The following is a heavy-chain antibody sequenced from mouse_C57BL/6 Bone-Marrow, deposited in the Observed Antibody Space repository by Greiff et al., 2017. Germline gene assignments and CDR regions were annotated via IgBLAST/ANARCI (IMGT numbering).Heavy chain of an antibody. Sequence: EVKLVESGGGLVKPGGSLKLSCAASGFTFSSYAMSWVRQTPEKRLEWVATISDGGSYTYYPANVKGRFTISRDNAKNNLYLQMSHLKSEDTAMYYCARPSYYSNWWVAWFAYWGQGTLVTVSA. CDR2: ISDGGSYT. CDR3: ARPSYYSNWWVAWFAY. D-gene: IGHD2-5*01. V-gene: IGHV5-4*03. J-gene: IGHJ3*01. CDR1: GFTFSSYA.